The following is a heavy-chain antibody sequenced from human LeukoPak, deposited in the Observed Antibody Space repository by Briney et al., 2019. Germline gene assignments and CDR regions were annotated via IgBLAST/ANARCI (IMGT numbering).Heavy chain of an antibody. D-gene: IGHD3-10*01. V-gene: IGHV4-34*01. CDR1: GGSFSGYY. CDR2: INHSGST. CDR3: ARGNRSGSYYPRYYFDY. J-gene: IGHJ4*02. Sequence: PSETLSLTCAVYGGSFSGYYWSWTRQPPGKGLEWIGEINHSGSTNYNPSLKSRVTISVDTSKNQFSLKLSSVTAADTAVYYCARGNRSGSYYPRYYFDYWGQGTLVTVSS.